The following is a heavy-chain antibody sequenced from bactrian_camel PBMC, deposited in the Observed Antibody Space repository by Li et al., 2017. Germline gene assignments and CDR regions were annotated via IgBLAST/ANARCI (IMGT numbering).Heavy chain of an antibody. V-gene: IGHV3S1*01. Sequence: HVQLVESGGGAVQPGGSMRLSCAASGFTFTNRWMHWVRQAPGKGLEWVSSAGGGRTHYADSVKGRFTISKDNAKNTLYLQMNSLKPEDTAVYYCAGAFRGGSWSAHRWGQGTQVTVS. J-gene: IGHJ4*01. CDR3: AGAFRGGSWSAHR. CDR1: GFTFTNRW. CDR2: SAGGGRT. D-gene: IGHD6*01.